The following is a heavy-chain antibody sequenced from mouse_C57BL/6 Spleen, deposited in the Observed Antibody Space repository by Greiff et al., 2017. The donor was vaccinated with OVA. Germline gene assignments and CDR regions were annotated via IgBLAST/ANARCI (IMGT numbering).Heavy chain of an antibody. CDR2: IWSGGST. Sequence: VKVVESGPGLVQPSQSLSITCTVSGFSLTSYGVHWVRQSPGKGLEWLGVIWSGGSTDYNAAFISRLSISKDNSKSQVFFKMNSLQADDTAIYYCARKGAAQATWFAYWGQGTLVTVSA. D-gene: IGHD3-2*02. CDR1: GFSLTSYG. CDR3: ARKGAAQATWFAY. J-gene: IGHJ3*01. V-gene: IGHV2-2*01.